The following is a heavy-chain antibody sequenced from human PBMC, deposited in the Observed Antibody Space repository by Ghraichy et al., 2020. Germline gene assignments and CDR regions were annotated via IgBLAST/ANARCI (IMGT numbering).Heavy chain of an antibody. CDR3: ASGGAYCGVDCYSGAFQH. CDR2: IYPGDSDT. CDR1: GYSFTDHW. D-gene: IGHD2-21*02. V-gene: IGHV5-51*01. Sequence: GESLNISCKGSGYSFTDHWIGWVRQMPGKGLEWMGIIYPGDSDTRYSPSFQGQVTISADKFINTAYVQWSSLKASDTAIYYCASGGAYCGVDCYSGAFQHWGQGTLVTVSS. J-gene: IGHJ1*01.